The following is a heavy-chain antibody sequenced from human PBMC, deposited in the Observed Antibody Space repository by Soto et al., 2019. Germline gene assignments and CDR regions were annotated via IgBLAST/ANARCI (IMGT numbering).Heavy chain of an antibody. J-gene: IGHJ6*02. Sequence: GGSLRLSCAASGFTVSSNYMSWVRQAPGKGLEWVSVIYSGGSTYYADSVKGRFTISRDNSKNTLYLQMNSLRAEDTAVYYCGREGTTVTTGMKNYYYYYGMDVWGQGTTVTVSS. D-gene: IGHD4-4*01. CDR1: GFTVSSNY. CDR3: GREGTTVTTGMKNYYYYYGMDV. CDR2: IYSGGST. V-gene: IGHV3-66*01.